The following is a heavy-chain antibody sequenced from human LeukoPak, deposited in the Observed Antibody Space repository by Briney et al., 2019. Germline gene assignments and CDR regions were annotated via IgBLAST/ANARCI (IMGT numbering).Heavy chain of an antibody. V-gene: IGHV4-39*07. CDR3: TREYGFMTTVFHAFDI. Sequence: SETLSLTCTVSGGSFSIYYWGWIRQPPGKGLEWIGSVYYSGNTYYNSSLRSRVTISVDTSKNQFSLKLSSVTAADTAIYYCTREYGFMTTVFHAFDIWGQGTMVTVSS. CDR1: GGSFSIYY. D-gene: IGHD4-17*01. J-gene: IGHJ3*02. CDR2: VYYSGNT.